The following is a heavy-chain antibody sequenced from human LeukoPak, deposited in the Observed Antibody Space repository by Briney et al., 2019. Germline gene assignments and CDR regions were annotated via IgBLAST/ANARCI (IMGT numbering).Heavy chain of an antibody. CDR2: ISTGGANT. D-gene: IGHD3-10*01. CDR1: GFTFSTYA. Sequence: GGSLRLSCAASGFTFSTYAMSWVRQAPGKGLKWVSTISTGGANTYYADSVKGRSTISRDNFKNTLYLQMNSLRAEDTAVYYCAKDRGVRPRENKFDYWGQGTLVTVSS. V-gene: IGHV3-23*01. CDR3: AKDRGVRPRENKFDY. J-gene: IGHJ4*02.